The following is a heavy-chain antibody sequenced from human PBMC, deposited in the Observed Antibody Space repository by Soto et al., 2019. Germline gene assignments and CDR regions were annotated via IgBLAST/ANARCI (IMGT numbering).Heavy chain of an antibody. V-gene: IGHV1-69*12. J-gene: IGHJ4*02. CDR2: FIPLFGTS. D-gene: IGHD3-22*01. Sequence: QVQLEQSGAAVKKPGSSVKVSCKASRGTFSTYGISWVRQAPGQGLEWMGGFIPLFGTSNYAQEFQGRVTLTADESTSTAYMELNSLRSDDTAVYYCASRAATDFYDSSGYFSYWGQGTLVTVSS. CDR3: ASRAATDFYDSSGYFSY. CDR1: RGTFSTYG.